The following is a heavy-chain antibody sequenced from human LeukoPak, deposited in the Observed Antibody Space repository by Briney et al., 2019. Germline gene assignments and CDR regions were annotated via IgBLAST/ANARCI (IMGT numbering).Heavy chain of an antibody. J-gene: IGHJ4*01. Sequence: SETLSLTCTVSGGSINNYWSWIRQPPGKGLECIGYVSDTGSTNYNPSLKSRVTISVDTSKNQFYLKLTSVTAADTAVYYCARTTTTFDDWGHGTLVTVSS. V-gene: IGHV4-59*01. CDR2: VSDTGST. CDR1: GGSINNY. D-gene: IGHD4-11*01. CDR3: ARTTTTFDD.